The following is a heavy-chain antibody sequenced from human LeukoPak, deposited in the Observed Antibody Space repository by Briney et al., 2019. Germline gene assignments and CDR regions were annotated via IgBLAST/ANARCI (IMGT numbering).Heavy chain of an antibody. J-gene: IGHJ4*02. D-gene: IGHD6-13*01. CDR2: INHSGST. CDR1: GGSFSGYY. CDR3: ARGRPSAAGSLDY. Sequence: PSETLSLTCAVYGGSFSGYYWSWIRQPPGKGLEWIGEINHSGSTNYNPSLKSRVTISVDTSKNQCSLKLSSVTAADTAVYYCARGRPSAAGSLDYWGQGTLVTVSS. V-gene: IGHV4-34*01.